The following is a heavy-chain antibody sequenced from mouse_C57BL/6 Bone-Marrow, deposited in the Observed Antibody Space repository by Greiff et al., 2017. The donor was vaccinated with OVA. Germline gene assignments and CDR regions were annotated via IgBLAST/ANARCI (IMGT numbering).Heavy chain of an antibody. CDR2: IYPGNSDT. CDR1: GYTFTSYW. CDR3: TPIYYGNHWYFDV. V-gene: IGHV1-5*01. D-gene: IGHD2-1*01. Sequence: EVQRVESGTVLARPGASVKMSCKTSGYTFTSYWMHWVKQRPGQGLEWIGAIYPGNSDTSYNQKFKGKAKLTAVTSASTAYMELSSLTNEDSAVYYCTPIYYGNHWYFDVWGTGTTVTVSS. J-gene: IGHJ1*03.